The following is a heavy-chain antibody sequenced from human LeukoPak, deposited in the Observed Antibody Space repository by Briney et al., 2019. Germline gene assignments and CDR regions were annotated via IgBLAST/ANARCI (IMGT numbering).Heavy chain of an antibody. Sequence: PSETLSLTCAVYGGSFSGYYWSWIRQPPGKGLEWIGEINHSGSTNYNPSLKSRVTISVDTSKNQFYLRLNSVTAADTAVYYCARGLWSVDRNYWGQGTLVTVSS. CDR1: GGSFSGYY. V-gene: IGHV4-34*01. CDR2: INHSGST. D-gene: IGHD3-3*01. CDR3: ARGLWSVDRNY. J-gene: IGHJ4*02.